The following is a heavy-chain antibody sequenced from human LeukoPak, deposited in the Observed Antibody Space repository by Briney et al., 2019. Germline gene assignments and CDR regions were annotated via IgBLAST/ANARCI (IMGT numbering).Heavy chain of an antibody. J-gene: IGHJ5*02. CDR1: GFTFSIYW. Sequence: GGSLRLSCEASGFTFSIYWMSWVRQAPGKGLEWVANIKEDGSEKDYVDSVKGRFIISRDNVKNSLYLQMNSLRPEDTAMYYCARDRAVAGLFDPWGQGTLVTVSS. V-gene: IGHV3-7*01. D-gene: IGHD6-19*01. CDR2: IKEDGSEK. CDR3: ARDRAVAGLFDP.